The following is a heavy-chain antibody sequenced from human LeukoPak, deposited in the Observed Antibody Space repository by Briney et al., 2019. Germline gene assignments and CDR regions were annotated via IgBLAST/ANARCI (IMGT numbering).Heavy chain of an antibody. D-gene: IGHD6-19*01. J-gene: IGHJ4*02. V-gene: IGHV3-11*04. CDR2: ISSIDSTT. CDR1: GFTFSDYY. Sequence: PGGSLRLSCAASGFTFSDYYMSWIRQAPGKGLEWVSYISSIDSTTHYADSVKGRFTVSRDNAKNSLYLQINSLRAEDTAVYYCARDVPFSGVMGNWGQGTLVTVSS. CDR3: ARDVPFSGVMGN.